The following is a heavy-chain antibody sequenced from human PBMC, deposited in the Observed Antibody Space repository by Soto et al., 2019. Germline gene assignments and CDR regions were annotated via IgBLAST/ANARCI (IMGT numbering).Heavy chain of an antibody. CDR1: GFTFSNLW. Sequence: DVQLVESGGGLVQPGGSLRLSCEASGFTFSNLWMNWVRQAPGKGLEWVAIIEQNGGERNYLDSVKGRFTISRDNAKKSVYLQMNSLRAEDTALYYCVGGYGWLPDYWGQGTLVTVSS. V-gene: IGHV3-7*05. J-gene: IGHJ4*02. CDR3: VGGYGWLPDY. CDR2: IEQNGGER. D-gene: IGHD6-19*01.